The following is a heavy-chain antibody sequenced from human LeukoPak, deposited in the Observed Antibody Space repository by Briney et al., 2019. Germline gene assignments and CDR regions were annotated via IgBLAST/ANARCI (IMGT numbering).Heavy chain of an antibody. V-gene: IGHV4-34*01. Sequence: SETLSLTCAVYGGSFSGYYWSWIRQPPGKGLEWIGEINHSGSTNYNPSLKSRVTISVDTSKNQFSLKLSSVTAADTAVYYCASGGRWLVGNYYYDMDVWGQGTTVTVSS. CDR3: ASGGRWLVGNYYYDMDV. CDR1: GGSFSGYY. D-gene: IGHD6-19*01. J-gene: IGHJ6*02. CDR2: INHSGST.